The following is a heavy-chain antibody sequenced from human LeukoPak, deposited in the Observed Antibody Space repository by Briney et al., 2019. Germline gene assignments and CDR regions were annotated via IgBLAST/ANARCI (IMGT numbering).Heavy chain of an antibody. Sequence: GRSLRLSCAASGFTFSSYGMHWVRQAPGKGLEWVAVIWYDGSNKYYADSVKGRFTISRDNSKNTLYLQMNSLRAEDTAVYYCARENFLLIGYYDSSGYYYDYWGQGTLVTVSS. J-gene: IGHJ4*02. D-gene: IGHD3-22*01. V-gene: IGHV3-33*01. CDR2: IWYDGSNK. CDR3: ARENFLLIGYYDSSGYYYDY. CDR1: GFTFSSYG.